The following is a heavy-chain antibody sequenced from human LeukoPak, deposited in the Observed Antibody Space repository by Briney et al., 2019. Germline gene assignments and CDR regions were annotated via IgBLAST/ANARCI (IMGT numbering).Heavy chain of an antibody. V-gene: IGHV3-21*01. D-gene: IGHD2-2*01. CDR1: GFTLSTFD. J-gene: IGHJ5*02. CDR3: ARADCSGSTCYLRRSWFDP. Sequence: PGGSLRLSCAASGFTLSTFDMNWVRQAPGEGLEWVSSISTSSSYIYYRDSVKGRFTISRDDAKNSLYLQMNSLRVEDTAVYYRARADCSGSTCYLRRSWFDPWGQGTLVTVSS. CDR2: ISTSSSYI.